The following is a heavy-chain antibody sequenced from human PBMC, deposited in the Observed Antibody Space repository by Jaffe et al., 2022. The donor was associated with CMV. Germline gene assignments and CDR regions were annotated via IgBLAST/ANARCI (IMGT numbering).Heavy chain of an antibody. D-gene: IGHD3-10*01. Sequence: QVQLQQWGAGLLKPSETLSLTCAVYGGSFSGYYWSWIRQPPGKGLEWIGEINHSGSTNYNPSLKSRVTISVDTSKNQFSLKLSSVTAADTAVYYCARTARRRGQLIRQAIQYYFDYWGQGTLVTVSS. CDR2: INHSGST. CDR1: GGSFSGYY. V-gene: IGHV4-34*01. CDR3: ARTARRRGQLIRQAIQYYFDY. J-gene: IGHJ4*02.